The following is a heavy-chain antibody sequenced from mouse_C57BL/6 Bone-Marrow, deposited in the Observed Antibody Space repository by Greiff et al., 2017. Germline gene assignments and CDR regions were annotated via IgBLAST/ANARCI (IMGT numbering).Heavy chain of an antibody. CDR1: GYTFTDYY. CDR2: IYPGSGNT. Sequence: QVQLQQSGAELVRPGASVKLSCKASGYTFTDYYINWVKQRPGQGLEWIARIYPGSGNTYYNEKFKGKATLTAEKSSSTAYMQLSSLTSEDSAVYFCARGPSYFDYWGQGTTLTVSS. V-gene: IGHV1-76*01. J-gene: IGHJ2*01. CDR3: ARGPSYFDY.